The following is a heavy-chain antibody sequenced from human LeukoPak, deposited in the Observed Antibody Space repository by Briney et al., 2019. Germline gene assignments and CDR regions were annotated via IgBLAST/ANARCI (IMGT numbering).Heavy chain of an antibody. D-gene: IGHD1-1*01. CDR2: INHSGST. J-gene: IGHJ4*02. Sequence: PSETLSLTCAVYGGSFSGYYWSWIRQPPGKGLEWIGEINHSGSTNYNPSLKSRVTISVDTSENQFSLKLSSVTAADTAVYYCARVLTLTKYYFDYWGQGTLVTVS. V-gene: IGHV4-34*01. CDR3: ARVLTLTKYYFDY. CDR1: GGSFSGYY.